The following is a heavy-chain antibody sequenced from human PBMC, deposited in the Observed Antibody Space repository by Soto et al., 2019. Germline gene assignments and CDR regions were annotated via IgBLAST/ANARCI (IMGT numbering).Heavy chain of an antibody. J-gene: IGHJ5*02. D-gene: IGHD6-19*01. CDR3: AHVAVAGTAIDP. Sequence: QLQLQESGPGLVKPSETLSLTCTVSGGSISSSTYYWGWIRQPPGRGLEWIGCIYYGGSTYYNPSLKRRVTISVDTSKNQFSLKLSSVTAADTAVYYCAHVAVAGTAIDPWGQGTLVTVSS. CDR2: IYYGGST. CDR1: GGSISSSTYY. V-gene: IGHV4-39*01.